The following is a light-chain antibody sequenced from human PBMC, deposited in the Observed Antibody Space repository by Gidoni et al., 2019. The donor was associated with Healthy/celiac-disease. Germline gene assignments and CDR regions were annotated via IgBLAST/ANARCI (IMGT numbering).Light chain of an antibody. CDR2: DAS. CDR1: QSVSSY. J-gene: IGKJ1*01. CDR3: QQRSNWPSVT. V-gene: IGKV3-11*01. Sequence: EIVLTQSPATLSLFPGERATLSCRASQSVSSYLAWYQQTPGQAPRLLIYDASNRATGIPARFSGSGSGTDFTLTISSLEPEDFAVYYCQQRSNWPSVTFGQGTKVEIK.